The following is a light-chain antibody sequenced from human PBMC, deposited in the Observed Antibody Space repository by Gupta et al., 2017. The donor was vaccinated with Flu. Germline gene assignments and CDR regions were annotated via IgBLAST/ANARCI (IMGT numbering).Light chain of an antibody. J-gene: IGKJ3*01. CDR1: QSISNW. Sequence: DIQMTESPSTLSASVGDRVIITCRASQSISNWLAWYQQKPGKVPKLLIYKASNLESAVPSRFRGTESGTEFTLTISILHPHDFATHYAQGGNGDRATFGSGT. CDR3: QGGNGDRAT. V-gene: IGKV1-5*03. CDR2: KAS.